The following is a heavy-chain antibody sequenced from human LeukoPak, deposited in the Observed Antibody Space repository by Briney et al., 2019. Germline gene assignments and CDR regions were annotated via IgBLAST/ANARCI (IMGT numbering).Heavy chain of an antibody. J-gene: IGHJ3*02. V-gene: IGHV1-69*05. D-gene: IGHD3-3*01. CDR1: GGTFSSYA. CDR2: IIPIFGTA. CDR3: ARAITIFGVVITPDAFDI. Sequence: EASVKVSCKASGGTFSSYAISWVRQAPGQGLEWMGGIIPIFGTANYAQKFQGRVTITTDESTSTAYMELSSLRSEDTAVYYCARAITIFGVVITPDAFDIWGLGTMVTVSS.